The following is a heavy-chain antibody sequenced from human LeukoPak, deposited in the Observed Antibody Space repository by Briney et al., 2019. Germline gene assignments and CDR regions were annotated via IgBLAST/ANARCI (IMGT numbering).Heavy chain of an antibody. CDR1: GFTFSNHG. J-gene: IGHJ4*02. CDR3: ARAYYGSGSPDHY. D-gene: IGHD3-10*01. V-gene: IGHV3-23*01. Sequence: GGSLRLSCAASGFTFSNHGMNWVRQAPGKGLEWVSGISPSGDITYYADSVKGRFTISRDNSKNTLYLQMNSLRAEDTAVYYCARAYYGSGSPDHYWGQGTLVTVSS. CDR2: ISPSGDIT.